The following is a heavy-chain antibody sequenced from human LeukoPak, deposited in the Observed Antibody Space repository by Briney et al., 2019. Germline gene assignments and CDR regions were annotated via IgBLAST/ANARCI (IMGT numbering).Heavy chain of an antibody. J-gene: IGHJ4*02. D-gene: IGHD5-12*01. Sequence: GGSLRLSCAASGFTFSDYYMSWIRQAPGKGLEWVAYITSSGSDIYYADSVRGRFSTSRDNAKNSLFLQMNSLRVEDTATYYCASDIVATSGDFWGQGTLVSVAS. V-gene: IGHV3-11*01. CDR1: GFTFSDYY. CDR3: ASDIVATSGDF. CDR2: ITSSGSDI.